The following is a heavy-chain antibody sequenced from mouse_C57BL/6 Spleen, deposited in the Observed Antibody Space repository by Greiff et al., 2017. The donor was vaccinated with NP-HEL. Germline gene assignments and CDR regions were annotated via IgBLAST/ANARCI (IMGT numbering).Heavy chain of an antibody. CDR3: ARGGLREAMDY. D-gene: IGHD2-2*01. J-gene: IGHJ4*01. V-gene: IGHV5-2*01. Sequence: EVMLVESGGGLVQPGESLKLSCESNEYEFPSHDMSWVRKTPEKRLELVAAINSDGGSTYYPDTMESRFIISRDNTKKTLYLQMSSLRSEDTAVYYCARGGLREAMDYWGQGTSVTVSS. CDR2: INSDGGST. CDR1: EYEFPSHD.